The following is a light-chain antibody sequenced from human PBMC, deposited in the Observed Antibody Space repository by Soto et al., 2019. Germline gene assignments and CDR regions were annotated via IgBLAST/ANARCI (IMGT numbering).Light chain of an antibody. CDR3: QHRNNWPREWT. J-gene: IGKJ1*01. Sequence: IVLTQSPATLSLSPGERATLSCRASRSRRSYLAWYQQKPGQAPRLLISDTSKRATGIPARFSGAGSGTDFTLTITSLEPEDSAVYYCQHRNNWPREWTFGQGTKVEIK. V-gene: IGKV3-11*01. CDR1: RSRRSY. CDR2: DTS.